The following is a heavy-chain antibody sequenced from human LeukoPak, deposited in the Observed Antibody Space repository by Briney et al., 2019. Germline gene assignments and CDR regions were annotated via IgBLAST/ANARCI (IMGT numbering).Heavy chain of an antibody. D-gene: IGHD3-9*01. J-gene: IGHJ4*02. V-gene: IGHV3-23*01. CDR2: ISGSGGDT. CDR1: GFTFSTYG. Sequence: PGGSLRLSCAASGFTFSTYGMSWVRQAPGKGLEWVSAISGSGGDTFYTDSVKGRFTISRDNSKTTLYLQMNSLRAEDTAVYYCAKDYYDTLTGYEAPFDYWGQGTLVTVSS. CDR3: AKDYYDTLTGYEAPFDY.